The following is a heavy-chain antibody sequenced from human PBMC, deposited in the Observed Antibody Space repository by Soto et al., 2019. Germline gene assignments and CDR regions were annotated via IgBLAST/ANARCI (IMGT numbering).Heavy chain of an antibody. J-gene: IGHJ5*02. CDR3: ARDILDVVLMASNWFDP. V-gene: IGHV4-61*01. Sequence: QVQLQESGPGLVKPSETLSLTCTVSGGSVSSGSYYWSWIRQPPGKGLEWIGYISYSGSTNYNPSLKSRFTISVDTSKNQFSLKLSSVTAADTAVYYCARDILDVVLMASNWFDPWGQGTLVTVSS. D-gene: IGHD2-8*01. CDR1: GGSVSSGSYY. CDR2: ISYSGST.